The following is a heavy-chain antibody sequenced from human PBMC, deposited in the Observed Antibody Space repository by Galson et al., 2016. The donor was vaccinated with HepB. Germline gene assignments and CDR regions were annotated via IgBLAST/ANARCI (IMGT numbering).Heavy chain of an antibody. Sequence: SLRLSCAASGFTFSSYWMDWVRQAPGKGLVWVSRINSDGSSTSYADSVKGRFTISRDNAKNTLYLQMNSLRAEDTAVYYCERDRAADGGTDWFDPWGQGTLVTVSS. CDR3: ERDRAADGGTDWFDP. CDR1: GFTFSSYW. J-gene: IGHJ5*02. V-gene: IGHV3-74*01. D-gene: IGHD6-13*01. CDR2: INSDGSST.